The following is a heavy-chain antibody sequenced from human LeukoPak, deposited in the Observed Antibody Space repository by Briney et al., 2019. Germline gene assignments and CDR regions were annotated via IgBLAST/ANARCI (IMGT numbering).Heavy chain of an antibody. CDR3: ASLTSGSYTNWFDP. D-gene: IGHD3-10*01. J-gene: IGHJ5*02. CDR1: GGTFSRYA. CDR2: IIPIFGTA. Sequence: ASVKVSCKASGGTFSRYAISWVRQAPGQGLEWMRGIIPIFGTANYAQKFQGRVTITTDESTSTAYMELSSLRSEDTAVYYCASLTSGSYTNWFDPWGQGTLVTVSS. V-gene: IGHV1-69*05.